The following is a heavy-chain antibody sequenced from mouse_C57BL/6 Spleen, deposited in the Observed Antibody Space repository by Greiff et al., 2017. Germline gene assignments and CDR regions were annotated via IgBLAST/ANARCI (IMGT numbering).Heavy chain of an antibody. J-gene: IGHJ3*01. D-gene: IGHD1-1*01. V-gene: IGHV5-17*01. CDR1: GFTFSDYG. CDR3: ARDFVFRITPFAY. CDR2: ISSGSSTI. Sequence: DVKLVESGGGLVKPGGSLKLSCAASGFTFSDYGMHWVRQAPEKGLEWVAYISSGSSTIYYADTVKGRFTISRDNAKNTLFLQMTSLRSEDTAMYYCARDFVFRITPFAYWGQGTLVTVSA.